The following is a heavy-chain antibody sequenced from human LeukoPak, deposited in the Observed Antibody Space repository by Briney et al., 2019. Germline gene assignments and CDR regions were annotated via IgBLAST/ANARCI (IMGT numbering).Heavy chain of an antibody. CDR1: GSIFTSYW. CDR3: AINSGSYHEALDY. Sequence: KGGASLQISCKGSGSIFTSYWIGGGRQLPGKGLEWMGIIYPGDSDTSYSPSFQGLVTISADKSISTAYLQWSSLNASDTAMYYCAINSGSYHEALDYSGQATLVTASS. J-gene: IGHJ4*02. CDR2: IYPGDSDT. D-gene: IGHD1-26*01. V-gene: IGHV5-51*01.